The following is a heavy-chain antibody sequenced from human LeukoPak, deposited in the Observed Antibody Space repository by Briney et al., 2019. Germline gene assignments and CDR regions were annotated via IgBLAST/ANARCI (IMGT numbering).Heavy chain of an antibody. CDR2: ISAYNGDT. V-gene: IGHV1-18*01. Sequence: ASVKVSCKASGYTFTSYGISWVRQAPGQGLEWMGWISAYNGDTIYAQNLQGRVTMTTDTSTSTAYMDLSSLRSDDTAVYYCAREIYGRFDNWGQGTLVTVSS. J-gene: IGHJ4*02. CDR3: AREIYGRFDN. CDR1: GYTFTSYG. D-gene: IGHD2-15*01.